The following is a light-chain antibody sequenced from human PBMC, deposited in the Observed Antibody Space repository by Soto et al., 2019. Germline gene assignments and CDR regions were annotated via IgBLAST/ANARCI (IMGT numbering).Light chain of an antibody. J-gene: IGLJ1*01. CDR1: SSDVGGYDY. V-gene: IGLV2-14*01. CDR3: SSYKSSSTRV. CDR2: EVS. Sequence: QSALAQPASVSGSPGQSITISCTGTSSDVGGYDYVSWYPQHPGKAPKLMIYEVSNGPSGVSNRFSGSKSGNTASLTISGLQAEDEADYYCSSYKSSSTRVFGTGTKVTVL.